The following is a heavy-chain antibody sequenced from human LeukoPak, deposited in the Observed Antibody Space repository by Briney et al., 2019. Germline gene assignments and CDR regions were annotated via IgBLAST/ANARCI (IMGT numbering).Heavy chain of an antibody. CDR1: GFTFDDYA. CDR3: AKDRVGGPFDY. J-gene: IGHJ4*02. Sequence: QPGRSLRLSCAASGFTFDDYAMHWVRQAPGKGLEWVSGISWNSGSIGYADSVKGRFTISRDNAKNSLYLQMNSLRAEDTALYYCAKDRVGGPFDYWCQGTLVTVSS. CDR2: ISWNSGSI. D-gene: IGHD1-26*01. V-gene: IGHV3-9*01.